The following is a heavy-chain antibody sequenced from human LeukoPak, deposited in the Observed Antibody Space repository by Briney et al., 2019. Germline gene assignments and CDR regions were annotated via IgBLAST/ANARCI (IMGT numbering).Heavy chain of an antibody. V-gene: IGHV3-30*18. D-gene: IGHD3-9*01. CDR3: AKGLRYFDWLSH. CDR2: ISYDGSNK. J-gene: IGHJ5*02. Sequence: PGGSLRLSCAASGFTFSSYGTHWVRQAPGKGLEWVAVISYDGSNKYYADSVKGRFTISRDNSKNTLYLQMNSLRAEDTAVYYCAKGLRYFDWLSHWGQGTLVTVSS. CDR1: GFTFSSYG.